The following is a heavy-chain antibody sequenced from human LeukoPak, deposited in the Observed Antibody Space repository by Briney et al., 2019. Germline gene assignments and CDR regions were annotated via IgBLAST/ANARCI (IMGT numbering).Heavy chain of an antibody. D-gene: IGHD6-19*01. J-gene: IGHJ4*02. CDR3: ARACSGCHLGGY. Sequence: ASVKVSCKASGYTFTGYYMHWVRQAPGQGLEWMGWMNPNSGNTGYAQKFQGRVTITRNTSISTAYMELSSLRSEDTAVYYCARACSGCHLGGYWGQGTLVTVSS. CDR2: MNPNSGNT. CDR1: GYTFTGYY. V-gene: IGHV1-8*03.